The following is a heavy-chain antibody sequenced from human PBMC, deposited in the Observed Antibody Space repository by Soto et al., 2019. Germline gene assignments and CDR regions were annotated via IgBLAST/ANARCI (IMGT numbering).Heavy chain of an antibody. CDR3: ARGGYCGGDCYLGLDY. J-gene: IGHJ4*02. CDR2: IYYSGST. Sequence: SETLSLTCFVSGGSVTSYHWSWIRQPPGKGLEWIGYIYYSGSTNYNPSLKSRVTISVDTSKNQFSLKLSSVTAADTAVYYCARGGYCGGDCYLGLDYWGQGTLVTVSS. D-gene: IGHD2-21*02. CDR1: GGSVTSYH. V-gene: IGHV4-59*02.